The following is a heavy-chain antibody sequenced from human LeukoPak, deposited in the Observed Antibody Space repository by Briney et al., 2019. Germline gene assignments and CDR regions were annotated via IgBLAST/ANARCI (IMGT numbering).Heavy chain of an antibody. D-gene: IGHD5-24*01. CDR1: GFTFDDYG. CDR2: INWNGGST. Sequence: GGSLRLSCAASGFTFDDYGMSWVRQAPGKGLEWVTGINWNGGSTGYADSVKGRFTISRDNAKNSLYLQMNSLRAEDTALYYCATFDGGMATSPELDYWGQGTLVTVSS. CDR3: ATFDGGMATSPELDY. J-gene: IGHJ4*02. V-gene: IGHV3-20*04.